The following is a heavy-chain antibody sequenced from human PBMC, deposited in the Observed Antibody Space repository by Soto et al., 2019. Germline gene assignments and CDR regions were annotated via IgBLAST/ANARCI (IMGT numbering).Heavy chain of an antibody. D-gene: IGHD3-16*01. CDR2: IWYDGSNK. V-gene: IGHV3-30*19. J-gene: IGHJ5*02. Sequence: QVQLVESGGGVVQPGRSLRLSCAASGFTFSSYGMHWVRQAPGKGLEWVAVIWYDGSNKYYADSVKGRFTISRDNSKNTLYLQMNSLRAEDTAVYYCARDPGRGLSWFDPWGQGTLVTVSS. CDR3: ARDPGRGLSWFDP. CDR1: GFTFSSYG.